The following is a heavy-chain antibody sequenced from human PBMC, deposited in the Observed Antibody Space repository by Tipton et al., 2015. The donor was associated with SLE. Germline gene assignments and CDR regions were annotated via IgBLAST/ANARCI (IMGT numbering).Heavy chain of an antibody. CDR1: GYTFTTYD. J-gene: IGHJ4*02. V-gene: IGHV1-8*01. D-gene: IGHD2-15*01. CDR3: ARGCRKY. Sequence: QLVQSGAEVKKPGASVKVSCKASGYTFTTYDINWVRQATGQGLEWMGRMNPNSGNTAYAPKFQGRLIMTRNTSISTVYMELSNLRSEDAAVYFGARGCRKYWGQGTLVTVSS. CDR2: MNPNSGNT.